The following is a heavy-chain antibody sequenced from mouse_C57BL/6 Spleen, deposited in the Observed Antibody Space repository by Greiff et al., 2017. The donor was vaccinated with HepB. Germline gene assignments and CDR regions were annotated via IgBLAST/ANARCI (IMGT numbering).Heavy chain of an antibody. CDR3: ARELYAMDY. V-gene: IGHV1-52*01. CDR2: IDPSDSET. J-gene: IGHJ4*01. CDR1: CSTFTRYF. Sequence: FQLHQPWAALVRPGSSVKLSCNASCSTFTRYFLNWVKQIPIQGLEWIGNIDPSDSETHYNQKFKDKATLTVDKSSSTAYMQLSSLTSEDSAVYYCARELYAMDYWGQGTSVTVSS.